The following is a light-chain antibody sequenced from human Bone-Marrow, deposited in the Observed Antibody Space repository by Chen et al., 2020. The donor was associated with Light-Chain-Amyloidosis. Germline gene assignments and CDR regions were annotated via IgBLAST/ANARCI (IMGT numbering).Light chain of an antibody. CDR2: EVI. CDR1: NSDVGRYDY. CDR3: CSYAGDSWV. J-gene: IGLJ3*02. V-gene: IGLV2-8*01. Sequence: QSALTQPPSASGSPGQSVTTSCTGTNSDVGRYDYVSWYQQHPGKAPKCLIYEVIKRSSGVPDRFSGSKSGNTASLTVAGRQAEDEADYYCCSYAGDSWVFGGGTKLTVL.